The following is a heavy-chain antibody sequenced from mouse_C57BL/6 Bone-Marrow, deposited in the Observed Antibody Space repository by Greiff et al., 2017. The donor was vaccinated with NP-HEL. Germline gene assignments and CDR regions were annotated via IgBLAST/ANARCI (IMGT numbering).Heavy chain of an antibody. CDR1: GYTFTSYW. V-gene: IGHV1-64*01. J-gene: IGHJ3*01. D-gene: IGHD1-1*01. CDR3: ARWGYYGSSYPWFAY. CDR2: IHPNSGST. Sequence: VQLQQPGAELVKPGASVTLSCKASGYTFTSYWMHWVKQRPGQGLEWIGMIHPNSGSTNYNEKFKSKATLTVDKSSSTAYMQLSSLTSEDSAVYYCARWGYYGSSYPWFAYWGQGTLVTVSA.